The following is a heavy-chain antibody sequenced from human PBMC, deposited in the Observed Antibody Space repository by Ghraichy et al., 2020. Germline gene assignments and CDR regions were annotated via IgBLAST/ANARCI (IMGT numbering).Heavy chain of an antibody. CDR1: GFTFSSYW. D-gene: IGHD6-19*01. J-gene: IGHJ6*02. V-gene: IGHV3-7*01. CDR3: ARVRRQWLVHFYYYYYGMDV. CDR2: IKQDGSEK. Sequence: GESLNISCAASGFTFSSYWMSWVRQAPGKGLEWVANIKQDGSEKYYVDSVKGRFTISRDNAKNSLYLQMNSLRAEDTAVYYCARVRRQWLVHFYYYYYGMDVWGQGTTVTVSS.